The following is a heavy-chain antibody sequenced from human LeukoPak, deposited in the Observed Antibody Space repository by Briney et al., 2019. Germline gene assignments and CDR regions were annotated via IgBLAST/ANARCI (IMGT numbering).Heavy chain of an antibody. D-gene: IGHD3-22*01. CDR1: GFTVSSNY. V-gene: IGHV3-66*02. J-gene: IGHJ6*03. CDR3: ARVNLDSSGYFYYYYMGV. CDR2: IYSGGST. Sequence: PGGSLRLSCAASGFTVSSNYMSWVRQAPGKGLEWVSVIYSGGSTYYADSVKGRFTISRDNSKDTLYLQMNSLRAEDTAVYYCARVNLDSSGYFYYYYMGVWGKGTTVTVSS.